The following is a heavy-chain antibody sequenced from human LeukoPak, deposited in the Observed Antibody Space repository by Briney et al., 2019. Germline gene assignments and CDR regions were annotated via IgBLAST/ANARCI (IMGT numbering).Heavy chain of an antibody. D-gene: IGHD7-27*01. V-gene: IGHV3-9*01. Sequence: GGSLRLSCAASGFTFDDYAMHWVRQAPGKGLEWVSGISWNSGSIGYADSVKGRFTISRDNAKNSLYLQMNSLRAEDTALYYCAKGFAFSHWGSLDYWGRGTLVTVSS. CDR2: ISWNSGSI. CDR3: AKGFAFSHWGSLDY. J-gene: IGHJ4*02. CDR1: GFTFDDYA.